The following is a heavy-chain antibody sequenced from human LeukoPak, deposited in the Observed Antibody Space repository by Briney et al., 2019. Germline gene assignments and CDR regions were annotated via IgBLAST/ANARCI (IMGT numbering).Heavy chain of an antibody. D-gene: IGHD3-9*01. CDR2: IPYDGSNK. J-gene: IGHJ4*02. CDR1: GFTFSSYA. Sequence: GGSLRLSCAASGFTFSSYAMHWVRQAPGKGLEWVAVIPYDGSNKYYADSVKGRFTISRDNSKNTLYLQMNSLRAEDTAVYYCARGPHDILTGYPPPYFDYWGQGTLVTVSS. V-gene: IGHV3-30-3*01. CDR3: ARGPHDILTGYPPPYFDY.